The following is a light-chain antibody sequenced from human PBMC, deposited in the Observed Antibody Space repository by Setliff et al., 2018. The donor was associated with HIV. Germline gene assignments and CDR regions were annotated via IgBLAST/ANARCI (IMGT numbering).Light chain of an antibody. Sequence: IQLTQSPSFLSASVGDRVAITCRASQDIGTNLAWYQQKPTKAPSLLIHTASTLQSGVPSRFSGSGSGTDFTLTISSLQPEDFATFYCQQLHSYPRTFGQGTRLEIK. V-gene: IGKV1-9*01. CDR3: QQLHSYPRT. J-gene: IGKJ5*01. CDR1: QDIGTN. CDR2: TAS.